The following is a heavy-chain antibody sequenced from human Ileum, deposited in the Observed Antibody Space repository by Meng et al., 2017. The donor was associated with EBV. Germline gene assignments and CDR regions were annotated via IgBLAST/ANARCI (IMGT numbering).Heavy chain of an antibody. Sequence: GSGGSLDILWGCAKYSLAASCFSYITFLVHWVRQAPGKGQVWISRINEDGGTTTYADSVKGRFTMSRDNTKNTLYPQMNSLRAEDTAVYFCSRDLAGPDYDWGQGTLVTVSS. CDR3: SRDLAGPDYD. J-gene: IGHJ4*02. CDR2: INEDGGTT. CDR1: CFSYITFL. V-gene: IGHV3-74*03. D-gene: IGHD3-16*01.